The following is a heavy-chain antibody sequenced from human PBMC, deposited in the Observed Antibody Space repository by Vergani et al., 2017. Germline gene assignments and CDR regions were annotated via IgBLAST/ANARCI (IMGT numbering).Heavy chain of an antibody. CDR1: GGSFSGYY. CDR3: ARSSYCGGDCYSAYFDY. J-gene: IGHJ4*02. CDR2: IYTSGST. V-gene: IGHV4-59*10. Sequence: QVQLQQWGAGLLKPSETLSLTCAVYGGSFSGYYCSWIRQPPGKGLEWIGRIYTSGSTNYNPSLKSRVTISVDTSKNQFSLKLSSVTAADTAVYYCARSSYCGGDCYSAYFDYWGQGTLVTVSS. D-gene: IGHD2-21*02.